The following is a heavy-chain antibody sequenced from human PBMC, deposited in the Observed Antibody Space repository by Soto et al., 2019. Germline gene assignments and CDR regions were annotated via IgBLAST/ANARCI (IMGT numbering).Heavy chain of an antibody. J-gene: IGHJ4*02. Sequence: KPSETLSLTCTVSGGSISSGGYSWSWIRQPPGKGLEWIGYIYHSGSTYYNPSLKSRVTISVDRSKNQFSLKLSSVTAADTAVYYCARARQLEPPVTWGQGTLVTVSS. CDR2: IYHSGST. CDR1: GGSISSGGYS. CDR3: ARARQLEPPVT. V-gene: IGHV4-30-2*01. D-gene: IGHD1-1*01.